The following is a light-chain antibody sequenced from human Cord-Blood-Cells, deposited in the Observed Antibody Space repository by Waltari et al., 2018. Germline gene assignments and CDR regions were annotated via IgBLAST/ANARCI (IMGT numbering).Light chain of an antibody. CDR1: SSDVGGYNY. J-gene: IGLJ3*02. CDR2: DVS. CDR3: CSYAGSYTYWV. Sequence: QSALTQPRSVSGSPGQSVTISCTGTSSDVGGYNYVSWYQQHPGKAPKLMIYDVSKRPSGVPDRFSGSKSGNTAALTISGRRAEDEADYYCCSYAGSYTYWVFGGGTKLTVL. V-gene: IGLV2-11*01.